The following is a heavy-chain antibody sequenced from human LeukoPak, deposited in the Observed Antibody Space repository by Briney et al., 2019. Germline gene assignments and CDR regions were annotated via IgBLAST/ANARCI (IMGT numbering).Heavy chain of an antibody. V-gene: IGHV1-46*01. D-gene: IGHD2-15*01. CDR1: GYSFTTYY. CDR3: ARWVLAGGYFDS. J-gene: IGHJ4*02. Sequence: ASVKVSCKASGYSFTTYYMHWVRQAPGQGLEWMGIINPSGGSTNYGQKFQGRVTMTRDTSTSTVYMELSSLRSEDSAVYYCARWVLAGGYFDSWGQGTLLTVSS. CDR2: INPSGGST.